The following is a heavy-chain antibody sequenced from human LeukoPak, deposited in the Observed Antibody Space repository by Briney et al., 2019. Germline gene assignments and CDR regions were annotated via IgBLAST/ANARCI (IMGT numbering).Heavy chain of an antibody. CDR1: GFTFSSYW. CDR2: IASDGSST. D-gene: IGHD2-21*01. J-gene: IGHJ4*02. CDR3: ATLGDYSPDS. V-gene: IGHV3-74*01. Sequence: GGSLRLSCGASGFTFSSYWMNWVRQAPGKGLVWVSRIASDGSSTTYADSVKGRFSISRDNAKNTLYLQMNSLRVEDTAVYYCATLGDYSPDSWGQGTLVTVSS.